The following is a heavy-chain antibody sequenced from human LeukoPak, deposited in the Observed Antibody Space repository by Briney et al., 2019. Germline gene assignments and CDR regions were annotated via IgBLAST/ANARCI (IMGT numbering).Heavy chain of an antibody. J-gene: IGHJ4*02. Sequence: GGSLRLSCAASGFTFSSYWMLWVRQAPGKGLVWVSRINPDGSTTNYADSVQGRFTISRDNAKNMLYLQMNSLRAEDTAVYYCVRDLRESDFWGQGTLVTVSS. CDR3: VRDLRESDF. CDR2: INPDGSTT. CDR1: GFTFSSYW. V-gene: IGHV3-74*01.